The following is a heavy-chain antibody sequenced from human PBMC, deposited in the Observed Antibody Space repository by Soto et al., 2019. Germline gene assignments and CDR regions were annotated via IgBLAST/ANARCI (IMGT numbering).Heavy chain of an antibody. CDR1: GYSISSGYY. D-gene: IGHD5-18*01. CDR2: IYHSGST. V-gene: IGHV4-38-2*02. CDR3: AREGGYSYGLVVAGDWFDP. J-gene: IGHJ5*02. Sequence: PSETLSLTCAASGYSISSGYYWGRIRQPPGKGLEWIGSIYHSGSTYYNPSLKSRVTISVDTSKNQFSLKLSSVTAADTAVYYCAREGGYSYGLVVAGDWFDPWGQGTLVTVSS.